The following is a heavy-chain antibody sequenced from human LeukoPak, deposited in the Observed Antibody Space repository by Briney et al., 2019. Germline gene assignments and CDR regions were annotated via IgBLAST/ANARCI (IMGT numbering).Heavy chain of an antibody. Sequence: PGGSLRLSCAASGYIFTNYFMSWVRQAPGKGLEWVANIKQDGSERNYVDSVKGRSTISRDSAKNSLFLQMNSLRVEDTAVYYCARGGTRGYSPVDYWGQGILVTVSS. CDR1: GYIFTNYF. CDR3: ARGGTRGYSPVDY. V-gene: IGHV3-7*03. CDR2: IKQDGSER. J-gene: IGHJ4*02. D-gene: IGHD5-18*01.